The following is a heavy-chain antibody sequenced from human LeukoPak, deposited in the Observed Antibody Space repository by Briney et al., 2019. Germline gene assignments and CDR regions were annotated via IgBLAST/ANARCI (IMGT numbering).Heavy chain of an antibody. D-gene: IGHD3-22*01. Sequence: PSETLSLTCAVYGGSFSGYYWSWIRQPPGKGLEWIGEINHSGSTNYNPSLKSRVTISVDTSKNQFSLKLSSVTAADTAVYYCARRRAYYYDSSGYSDWGQGTLVTVSS. V-gene: IGHV4-34*01. J-gene: IGHJ4*02. CDR3: ARRRAYYYDSSGYSD. CDR2: INHSGST. CDR1: GGSFSGYY.